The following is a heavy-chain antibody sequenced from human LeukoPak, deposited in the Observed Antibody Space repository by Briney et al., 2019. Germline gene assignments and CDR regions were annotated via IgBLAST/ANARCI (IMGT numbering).Heavy chain of an antibody. D-gene: IGHD6-19*01. CDR3: ARLTALAGHRGAFDI. CDR2: IYYNGNT. Sequence: SETLSLTCNVSGGSIGGHTFYWDWIRQPPRKGLEWIATIYYNGNTFYNPSLKSRVAISIDMSKSQFSLHLSSVTAADTAIYYCARLTALAGHRGAFDIWGPGTMVTVSS. J-gene: IGHJ3*02. V-gene: IGHV4-39*01. CDR1: GGSIGGHTFY.